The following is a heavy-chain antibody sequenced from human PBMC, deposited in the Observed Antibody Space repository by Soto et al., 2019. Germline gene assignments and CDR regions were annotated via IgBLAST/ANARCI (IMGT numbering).Heavy chain of an antibody. Sequence: SVKVSCKASGGTFSSYAISWVRQAPGQGLEWMGGIIPIFGTANYAQKFQGRVTITADESTSTAYMELSSLRSEDTAVYYCASAYLTGYYTLGYWGQGTLVTVSS. D-gene: IGHD3-9*01. CDR1: GGTFSSYA. V-gene: IGHV1-69*13. J-gene: IGHJ4*02. CDR2: IIPIFGTA. CDR3: ASAYLTGYYTLGY.